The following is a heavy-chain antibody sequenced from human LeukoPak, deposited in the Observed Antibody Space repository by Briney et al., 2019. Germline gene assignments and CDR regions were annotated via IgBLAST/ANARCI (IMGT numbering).Heavy chain of an antibody. Sequence: PGGSLRLSCAASGFTFSIYTMSWVRQAPGKGLEWVSGISGSGGSIYYADSVRGRFTISRDNSKNTLYLQMNSVRAEDTAVYYCAKAVGLYDVWSGYSGDFGYHYYMDVWGKGTTVTVSS. V-gene: IGHV3-23*01. CDR3: AKAVGLYDVWSGYSGDFGYHYYMDV. CDR2: ISGSGGSI. D-gene: IGHD3-3*01. CDR1: GFTFSIYT. J-gene: IGHJ6*03.